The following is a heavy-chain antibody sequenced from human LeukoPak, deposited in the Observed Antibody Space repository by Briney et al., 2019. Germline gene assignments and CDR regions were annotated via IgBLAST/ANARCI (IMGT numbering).Heavy chain of an antibody. D-gene: IGHD1-26*01. CDR2: IKQDGSDK. CDR1: GFSFSNYW. Sequence: GGSLRLSVAAPGFSFSNYWMSWFRQAPGKGLEWVAIIKQDGSDKYYVDSLKGRFTISRDNAKNSLYLQMNSLRAEDTAVYYCARLVGAKSLDYWGQGTLVTVSS. CDR3: ARLVGAKSLDY. J-gene: IGHJ4*02. V-gene: IGHV3-7*01.